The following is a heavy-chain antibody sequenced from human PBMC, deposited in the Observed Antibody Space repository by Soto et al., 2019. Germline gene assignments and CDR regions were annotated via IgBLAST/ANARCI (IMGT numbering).Heavy chain of an antibody. V-gene: IGHV3-9*01. CDR2: ITWSSGYI. CDR1: GFSFDDYA. CDR3: AKGTYDSSGYYTAPDY. J-gene: IGHJ4*02. Sequence: EVQLVESGGGLVQPGRSLRLSCAASGFSFDDYAMHWVRQAPGRGLEWVSGITWSSGYIGYADSVKGRFTISKDNAKNSLYLKMNSRRPEDTAVYYCAKGTYDSSGYYTAPDYWGQGTLVTVSS. D-gene: IGHD3-22*01.